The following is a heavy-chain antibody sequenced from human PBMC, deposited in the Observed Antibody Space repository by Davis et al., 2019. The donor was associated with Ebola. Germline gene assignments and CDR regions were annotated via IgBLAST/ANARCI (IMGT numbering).Heavy chain of an antibody. D-gene: IGHD3-22*01. CDR3: AISGGGGYYYYYYYYMDV. Sequence: SETLSLTCTVSGGSISSYYWSWIRQPPGKGLEWIGYIYYSGSTNYNPSLKSRVTISVDTSKNQFSLKLSSVTAADTAVYYCAISGGGGYYYYYYYYMDVWGKGTTVTVSS. J-gene: IGHJ6*03. CDR1: GGSISSYY. CDR2: IYYSGST. V-gene: IGHV4-59*01.